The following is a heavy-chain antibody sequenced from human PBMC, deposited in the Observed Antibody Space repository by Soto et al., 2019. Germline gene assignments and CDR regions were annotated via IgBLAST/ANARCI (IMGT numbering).Heavy chain of an antibody. V-gene: IGHV1-69*02. CDR3: ARGGGGGGANWFDP. D-gene: IGHD2-15*01. CDR2: IIPIFGIA. CDR1: GGTFSSYT. J-gene: IGHJ5*02. Sequence: QVQLVQSGAEVKKPGSSVKVSCKASGGTFSSYTISWVRQAPGQGLEWMGRIIPIFGIANYAQKFQGRVTITADKSTSTAYMELSSLRSEDTAVYYCARGGGGGGANWFDPWGQGTLVTVSS.